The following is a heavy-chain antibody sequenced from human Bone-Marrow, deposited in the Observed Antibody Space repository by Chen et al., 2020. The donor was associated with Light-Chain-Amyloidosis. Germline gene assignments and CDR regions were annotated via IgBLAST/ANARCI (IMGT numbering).Heavy chain of an antibody. Sequence: EVQLVESGGGLVQPGWSLRLSWATSGFNFSSFGMSWVRRAPGKGLEWVSTVRGSTVSTYYAGAVKGRFIISRDNSKSTLYLQMNSLRAGDTAVYFCTRKGGYFDFWGQGSLVTVSS. V-gene: IGHV3-23*04. CDR2: VRGSTVST. D-gene: IGHD3-10*01. CDR3: TRKGGYFDF. J-gene: IGHJ4*02. CDR1: GFNFSSFG.